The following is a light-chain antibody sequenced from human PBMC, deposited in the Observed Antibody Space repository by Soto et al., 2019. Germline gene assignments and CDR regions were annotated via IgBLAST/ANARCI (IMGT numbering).Light chain of an antibody. J-gene: IGLJ1*01. CDR1: NSDVGAYNY. CDR2: EVT. CDR3: SSYTNTNTYV. V-gene: IGLV2-14*01. Sequence: QSALTQPASVSGSPGQSLTISCSGSNSDVGAYNYVSWYQQPPGKAPKLILYEVTTRPSGVSLRFSGSKSGNTASLTISGLQTEDEADYYCSSYTNTNTYVFGTGTKLTVL.